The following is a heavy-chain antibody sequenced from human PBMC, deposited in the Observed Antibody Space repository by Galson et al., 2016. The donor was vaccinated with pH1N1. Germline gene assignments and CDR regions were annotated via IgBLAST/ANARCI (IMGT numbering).Heavy chain of an antibody. CDR3: ARGGYWVD. V-gene: IGHV1-46*01. CDR2: IDPSGGST. J-gene: IGHJ4*02. CDR1: GYTFTTQY. D-gene: IGHD3-22*01. Sequence: SVKVSCKASGYTFTTQYVNWVRQAPGQGLEWLGVIDPSGGSTTYAQKSQGRVTVTVDTSTSTVYMELSSLRSDDTAMYYCARGGYWVDWGQGTRVTVSS.